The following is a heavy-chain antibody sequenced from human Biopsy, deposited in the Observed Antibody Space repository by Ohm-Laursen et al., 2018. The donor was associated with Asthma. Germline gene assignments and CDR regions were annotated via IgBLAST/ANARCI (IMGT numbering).Heavy chain of an antibody. V-gene: IGHV3-48*02. J-gene: IGHJ4*02. D-gene: IGHD4-17*01. CDR3: ARPRWGPYGY. CDR2: ISSSSSTI. CDR1: GFTFSSYS. Sequence: SLRLSCTASGFTFSSYSMNWVRQAPGKGLEWVSYISSSSSTIYYADSVKGRFTIARDNAKNSLYLQMNSLRDEDTAVYYCARPRWGPYGYWGQGTLVTVSS.